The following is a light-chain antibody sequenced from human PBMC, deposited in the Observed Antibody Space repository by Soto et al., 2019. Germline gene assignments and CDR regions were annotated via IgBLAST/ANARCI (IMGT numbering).Light chain of an antibody. J-gene: IGKJ1*01. V-gene: IGKV1-5*01. CDR2: DAS. CDR3: QQCYMGWT. Sequence: DIQLTQSHATLSASVGERVTLTCLASQSIGRFLAWYQHQPGKAPKLLIYDASTLESGVPSRFSGTGSGTEFTFSITSLQPEDFGTYYCQQCYMGWTFGQGTKVDIK. CDR1: QSIGRF.